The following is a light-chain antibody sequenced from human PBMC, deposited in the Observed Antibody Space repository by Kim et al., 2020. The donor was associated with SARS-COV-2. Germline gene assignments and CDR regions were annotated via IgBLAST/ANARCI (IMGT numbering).Light chain of an antibody. CDR2: QDT. CDR1: RLGYKY. J-gene: IGLJ2*01. Sequence: SLSPGQTASITCSGERLGYKYVCWDQQRPGQSPVVVIYQDTTRPSGIPERFSGSNSENTATLTISGTQPIDEADYYCQVWDSTTTVFGGGTQLTVL. CDR3: QVWDSTTTV. V-gene: IGLV3-1*01.